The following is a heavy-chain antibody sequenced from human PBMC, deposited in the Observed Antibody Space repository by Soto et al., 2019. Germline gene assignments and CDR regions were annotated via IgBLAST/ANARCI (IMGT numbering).Heavy chain of an antibody. D-gene: IGHD2-15*01. V-gene: IGHV1-69*08. Sequence: QVQLVQSGAEVKKPGSSVRISCAASGATFNDYTFTWVRRAPGQGLEWMGRVIPLLDASNYAEKFHDRVTITADRSTSTVYMELSGLKSEDSAIYYCASGKSQMTQDRMGFYYYMDVWGKGTTVTVSS. CDR1: GATFNDYT. J-gene: IGHJ6*03. CDR3: ASGKSQMTQDRMGFYYYMDV. CDR2: VIPLLDAS.